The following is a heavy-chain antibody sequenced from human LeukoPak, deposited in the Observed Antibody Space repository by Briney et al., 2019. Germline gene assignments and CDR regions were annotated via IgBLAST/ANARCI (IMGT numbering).Heavy chain of an antibody. J-gene: IGHJ4*02. Sequence: AGSLRLSCAASGFTFSSYWMHWVRQAPGKRLVWVSRINSDESSTTYADSVKGRFTISRDNAKNTLYLQMNSLRAEDTAVYYCAGGRYSSVWYWGQGTLVTVSS. V-gene: IGHV3-74*01. CDR3: AGGRYSSVWY. CDR2: INSDESST. CDR1: GFTFSSYW. D-gene: IGHD6-19*01.